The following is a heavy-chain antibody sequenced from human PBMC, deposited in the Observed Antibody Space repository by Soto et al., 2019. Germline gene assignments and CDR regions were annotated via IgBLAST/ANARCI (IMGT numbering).Heavy chain of an antibody. V-gene: IGHV3-7*01. J-gene: IGHJ4*02. D-gene: IGHD6-13*01. CDR3: ARGKSSRYFDY. Sequence: EVQLVESGGGLVQPGGSLRLSCVASGFTFSSYWMSWVRQAPGKGLEWVANIKQNGSEGYYLDSVKGRFAISRDNARNSLYLQMSSLRAEDTAVYYCARGKSSRYFDYWGQGTLVTVSS. CDR2: IKQNGSEG. CDR1: GFTFSSYW.